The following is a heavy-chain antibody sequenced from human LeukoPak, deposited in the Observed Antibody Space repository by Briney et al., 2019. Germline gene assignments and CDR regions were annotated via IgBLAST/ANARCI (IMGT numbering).Heavy chain of an antibody. J-gene: IGHJ4*02. V-gene: IGHV4-59*01. D-gene: IGHD3-10*01. CDR3: AREDAYYGSGSYYPARFDY. CDR1: GGSISTYY. CDR2: IYYSGST. Sequence: SETLSLTCTVSGGSISTYYWSWIRQPPGKGLEWIGYIYYSGSTNYNPSLKSRVTISLDTSKNQFSLKLSSVTAADTAVYYCAREDAYYGSGSYYPARFDYWGQGTLVTVSS.